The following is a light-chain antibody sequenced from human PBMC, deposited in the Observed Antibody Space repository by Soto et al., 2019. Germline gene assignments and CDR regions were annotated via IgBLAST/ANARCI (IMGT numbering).Light chain of an antibody. CDR3: QQYNSYSWT. CDR1: QSISSW. V-gene: IGKV1-5*01. CDR2: DAS. J-gene: IGKJ1*01. Sequence: DIPMTQSPSTLSASVGDRVTITCRASQSISSWLAWYQQKPGKAPKLLIYDASSLESVVPSRFSGSGSGTEFTLTISSLQPDDFAPYYCQQYNSYSWTFGQGTKVEIK.